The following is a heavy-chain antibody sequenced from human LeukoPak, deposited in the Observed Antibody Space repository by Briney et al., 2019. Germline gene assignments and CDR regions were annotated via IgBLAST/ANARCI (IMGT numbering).Heavy chain of an antibody. CDR3: ARGSYDFWSGYSQGSCFDY. D-gene: IGHD3-3*01. Sequence: SETLSLTCTVSGGSISSSSYYWGWIRQPPGKGLEWIGSIYYSGSTYYNPSLKSRVTISVDTSKNQFSLKLSSVTAADTAVYYCARGSYDFWSGYSQGSCFDYWGQGTLVTVSS. CDR1: GGSISSSSYY. V-gene: IGHV4-39*01. J-gene: IGHJ4*02. CDR2: IYYSGST.